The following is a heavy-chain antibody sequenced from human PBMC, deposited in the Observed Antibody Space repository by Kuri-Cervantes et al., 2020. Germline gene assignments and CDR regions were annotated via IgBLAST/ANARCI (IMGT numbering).Heavy chain of an antibody. CDR1: GFTFSSYS. CDR2: ISSSSSYI. D-gene: IGHD3-10*01. J-gene: IGHJ4*02. V-gene: IGHV3-21*01. Sequence: GESLKISCAASGFTFSSYSMNWVRQAPGKGLEWVSSISSSSSYIYYADSVKGRFTISRDNAKNSLYLQMNSPRAEDTAVYYCARDGNYYGSGSYFFDYWGQGTLVTVSS. CDR3: ARDGNYYGSGSYFFDY.